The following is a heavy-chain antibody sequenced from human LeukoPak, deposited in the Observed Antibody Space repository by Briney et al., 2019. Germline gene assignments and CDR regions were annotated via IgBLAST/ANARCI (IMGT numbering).Heavy chain of an antibody. J-gene: IGHJ5*02. CDR3: ARGGWITMIVVVENWFDP. CDR1: GYNFISYY. CDR2: INPNSGGT. Sequence: GASVKVSCKASGYNFISYYMHWVRQAPGQGLEWMGWINPNSGGTNYAQKFQGRVTMTRDTSISTAYMELSRLRSHDTAVYYCARGGWITMIVVVENWFDPWGQGTLVTVSS. V-gene: IGHV1-2*02. D-gene: IGHD3-22*01.